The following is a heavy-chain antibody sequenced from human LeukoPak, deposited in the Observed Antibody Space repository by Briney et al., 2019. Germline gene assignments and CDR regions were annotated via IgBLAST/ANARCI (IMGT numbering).Heavy chain of an antibody. CDR2: IKSKHDGATT. D-gene: IGHD3-16*02. Sequence: GGSLRLSCSASGFPFANTWMTWVRQAPGKGLEWVGRIKSKHDGATTDYAAPVKGRFTISRDDSKNTLYLQMTSLNAEDSAVYFCATVIFVYSAFGIWGQGTVVTVSS. V-gene: IGHV3-15*01. CDR3: ATVIFVYSAFGI. J-gene: IGHJ3*02. CDR1: GFPFANTW.